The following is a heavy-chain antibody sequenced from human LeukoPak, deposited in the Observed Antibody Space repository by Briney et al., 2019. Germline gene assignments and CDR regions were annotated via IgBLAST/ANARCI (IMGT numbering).Heavy chain of an antibody. CDR1: GGSISSSSYY. CDR3: ARRRQRWLQLGGWFDP. CDR2: IYYSEST. D-gene: IGHD5-24*01. V-gene: IGHV4-39*07. Sequence: SETLSLTCTVSGGSISSSSYYWGWIRQPLGKGLEWIGSIYYSESTYYNPSLKSRVTISVDTSKNQFSLKLSSVTAADTAVYYCARRRQRWLQLGGWFDPWGQGTLVTVSS. J-gene: IGHJ5*02.